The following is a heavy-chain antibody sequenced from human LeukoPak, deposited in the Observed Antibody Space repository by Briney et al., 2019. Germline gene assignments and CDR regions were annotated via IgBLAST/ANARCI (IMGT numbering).Heavy chain of an antibody. V-gene: IGHV3-53*04. Sequence: GGSLRLSCAASGFTVSSNYMSWVRQAPGKGLEWVSVIYSGDSTYYADSVKGRFTISRHNSKNTLYLQMNSLRTDDTAVYYCAREAPYGNYADYWGQGTLVTVSS. D-gene: IGHD4-17*01. CDR1: GFTVSSNY. CDR3: AREAPYGNYADY. CDR2: IYSGDST. J-gene: IGHJ4*02.